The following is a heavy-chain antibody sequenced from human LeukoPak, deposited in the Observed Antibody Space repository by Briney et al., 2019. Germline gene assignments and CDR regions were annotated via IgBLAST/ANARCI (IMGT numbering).Heavy chain of an antibody. CDR3: ARVKSGSYPPERDSPQHNWFDP. CDR1: GGSFSGYY. Sequence: SETLSLTCAVYGGSFSGYYWSWIRQPPGKGLEWIGEINHSGRTNYNPSLKSRVTISVDTSKNQFSLKLNSVTAADTAVYYCARVKSGSYPPERDSPQHNWFDPWGQGTLVTVSS. CDR2: INHSGRT. D-gene: IGHD1-26*01. J-gene: IGHJ5*02. V-gene: IGHV4-34*01.